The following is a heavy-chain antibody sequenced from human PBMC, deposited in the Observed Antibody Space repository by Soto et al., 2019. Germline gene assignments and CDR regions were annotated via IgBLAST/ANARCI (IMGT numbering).Heavy chain of an antibody. CDR2: IIPIFGTA. Sequence: SVKVSCKAYGGTFSSYAISWVRQAPGQGLEWMGGIIPIFGTANYAQKFQGRVTITADESTSTAYMELSSLRSEDTAVYYCARELYCSSTSCPLDYWGQGTLVTVSS. D-gene: IGHD2-2*01. J-gene: IGHJ4*02. CDR1: GGTFSSYA. CDR3: ARELYCSSTSCPLDY. V-gene: IGHV1-69*13.